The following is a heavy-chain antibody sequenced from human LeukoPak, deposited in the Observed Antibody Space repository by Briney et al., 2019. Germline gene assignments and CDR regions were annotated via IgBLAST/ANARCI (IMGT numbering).Heavy chain of an antibody. V-gene: IGHV4-59*01. Sequence: PSETLSLTCTVSGGSISGYYWSWIRQPPGKGLEWLGNIYYSGSTNYNPSLKSRVTISVDTSKNQFSLKMSSVTAADTAVYYCARDALPYYDSSGYYKTHDAFDIWGQGTTVTVSS. D-gene: IGHD3-22*01. CDR1: GGSISGYY. J-gene: IGHJ3*02. CDR2: IYYSGST. CDR3: ARDALPYYDSSGYYKTHDAFDI.